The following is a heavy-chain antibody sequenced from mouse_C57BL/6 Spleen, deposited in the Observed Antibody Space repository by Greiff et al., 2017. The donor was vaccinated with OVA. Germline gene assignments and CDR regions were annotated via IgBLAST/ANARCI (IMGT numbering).Heavy chain of an antibody. CDR2: IWGDGST. CDR1: GFSLTSSG. Sequence: VQLQQSGPGLVAPSQSLSISCTVSGFSLTSSGVSWVRQPPGKGLEWLGVIWGDGSTNYHSDLLSSLSISKDNSKSQVFIKLNSLQTDDTATYYCSKLPAYYSNYVGWYFDVGGTGTTVTVSS. V-gene: IGHV2-3*01. D-gene: IGHD2-5*01. J-gene: IGHJ1*03. CDR3: SKLPAYYSNYVGWYFDV.